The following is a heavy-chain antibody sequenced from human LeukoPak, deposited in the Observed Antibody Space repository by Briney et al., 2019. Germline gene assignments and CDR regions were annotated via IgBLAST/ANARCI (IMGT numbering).Heavy chain of an antibody. J-gene: IGHJ6*02. CDR1: GGTFSSYA. D-gene: IGHD6-13*01. Sequence: SVKVSCKASGGTFSSYAISWVRQAPGQGLEWMGGIIPIFGTANYAQKFQGRVTITADESTSTAYMELSSLRSEDTAVYYCARDRVVAAAGGDYYYGMDVWGQGTTVTVSS. CDR3: ARDRVVAAAGGDYYYGMDV. V-gene: IGHV1-69*01. CDR2: IIPIFGTA.